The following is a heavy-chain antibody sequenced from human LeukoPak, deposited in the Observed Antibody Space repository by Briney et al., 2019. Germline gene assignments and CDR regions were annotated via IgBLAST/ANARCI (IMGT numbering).Heavy chain of an antibody. Sequence: ASVKVSCKASGYTFTGYYMHWVRQVPGQGLEWMGWINPNSGGTNYAQKFQGRVTMTRDTSISTAYMELSSLRSEDTAVYYCAGLYGSGSSIRPYYYYYMDVWGKGTTVTVSS. J-gene: IGHJ6*03. D-gene: IGHD3-10*01. CDR2: INPNSGGT. CDR3: AGLYGSGSSIRPYYYYYMDV. V-gene: IGHV1-2*02. CDR1: GYTFTGYY.